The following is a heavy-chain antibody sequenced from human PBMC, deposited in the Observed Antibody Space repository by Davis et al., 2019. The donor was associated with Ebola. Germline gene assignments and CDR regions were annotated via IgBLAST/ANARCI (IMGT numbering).Heavy chain of an antibody. CDR3: AELHSSASHI. J-gene: IGHJ4*02. D-gene: IGHD6-6*01. CDR1: GLRFSDAW. CDR2: ITSGDGA. Sequence: GESLKISCAVSGLRFSDAWMSWVRLVPGKGLEWVSSITSGDGAHYAGSVKGRFTISRDNSKDTLFLEMNSLRAEDTALYYCAELHSSASHIWGQGTLVTVSP. V-gene: IGHV3-53*01.